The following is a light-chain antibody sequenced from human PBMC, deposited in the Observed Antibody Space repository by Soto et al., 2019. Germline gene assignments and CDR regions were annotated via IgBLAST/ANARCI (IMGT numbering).Light chain of an antibody. CDR1: SSNIGAGYD. Sequence: QSVLTQPPSVSGASGQRVTISCTGSSSNIGAGYDVHWYQQLPGTAPKLLIYSNNNRPSGVPDRFSGSKSATSASLAITGLQAEDETDYYCQSYDISLSAYVFGTGTKVTVL. J-gene: IGLJ1*01. CDR2: SNN. V-gene: IGLV1-40*01. CDR3: QSYDISLSAYV.